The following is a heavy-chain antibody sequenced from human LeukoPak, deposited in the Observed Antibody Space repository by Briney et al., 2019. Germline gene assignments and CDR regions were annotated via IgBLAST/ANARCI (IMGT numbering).Heavy chain of an antibody. CDR2: ISGSGGST. Sequence: GRSLRLSCAASGFTFSSYAMSWVRQAPGKGLEWVSAISGSGGSTYYADSVKGRFTISRDNSKNTLYLQMNSLKAEDTAVYYCAKAGPILRYFDFRYYFDYWGQGTLVTVSS. J-gene: IGHJ4*02. CDR3: AKAGPILRYFDFRYYFDY. V-gene: IGHV3-23*01. D-gene: IGHD3-9*01. CDR1: GFTFSSYA.